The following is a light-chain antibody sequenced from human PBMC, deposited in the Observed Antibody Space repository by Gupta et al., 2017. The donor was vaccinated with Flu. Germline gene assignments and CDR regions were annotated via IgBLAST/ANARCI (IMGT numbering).Light chain of an antibody. CDR2: AAS. Sequence: PYSLSASVGDRVTITCRASQSIGGYLNWYQQKPGEAPKLLISAASSVQAGVPSRFSGSGSGTDFTLTISSRQPEDFATCYCQQRDSTPNTFGQGTKVEIK. CDR1: QSIGGY. V-gene: IGKV1-39*01. J-gene: IGKJ1*01. CDR3: QQRDSTPNT.